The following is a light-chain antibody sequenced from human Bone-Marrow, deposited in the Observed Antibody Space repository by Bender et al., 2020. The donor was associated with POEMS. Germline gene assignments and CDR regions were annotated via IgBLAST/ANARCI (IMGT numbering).Light chain of an antibody. J-gene: IGLJ1*01. CDR2: EVS. V-gene: IGLV2-14*01. Sequence: QSALTQPRSVSGSPGQSVTISCTGTSSDVGGYDYVSWYQQHPGKVPKLMVSEVSKRPSGVSNRFSGSKSGNTASLTISGLQAEDEADYYCSSYASRGTLCVFGTGTKVTVL. CDR3: SSYASRGTLCV. CDR1: SSDVGGYDY.